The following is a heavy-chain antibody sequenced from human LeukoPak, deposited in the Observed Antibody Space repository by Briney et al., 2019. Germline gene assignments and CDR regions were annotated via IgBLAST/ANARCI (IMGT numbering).Heavy chain of an antibody. CDR2: TRNKANSYIT. J-gene: IGHJ4*02. V-gene: IGHV3-72*01. CDR3: ASIRGTFGY. CDR1: GFTFSDHF. D-gene: IGHD1-26*01. Sequence: GGSLRLSCAASGFTFSDHFLDWVRQVPGKGLEWVGRTRNKANSYITEYAASVKGRFTISRDDSNDSLYLQMSSLKTDDTAMYYCASIRGTFGYWGQGTLVTVSS.